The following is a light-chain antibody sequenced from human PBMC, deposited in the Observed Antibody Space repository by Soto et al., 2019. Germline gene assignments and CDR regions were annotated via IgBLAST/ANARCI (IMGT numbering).Light chain of an antibody. V-gene: IGKV1-33*01. J-gene: IGKJ5*01. CDR1: QDISDV. CDR2: DAS. Sequence: IQMPQSPFALSASVGDRVTISCQASQDISDVLNWYQQQPGKAPKVLIYDASKLQTGVPSRFSGSGSGTDFTLTISSLEPEDFAVYYCQKRSNWPINFGQGTRLEI. CDR3: QKRSNWPIN.